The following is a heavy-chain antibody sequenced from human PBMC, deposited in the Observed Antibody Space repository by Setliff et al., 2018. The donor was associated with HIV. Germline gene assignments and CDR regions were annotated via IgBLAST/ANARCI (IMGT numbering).Heavy chain of an antibody. D-gene: IGHD4-17*01. Sequence: GGSLRLSCAASGFTFSYYTMHWIRQTPDNGLEWVAVISYDGNSQYYADSVKGRFTLSRDNFRNTLYLQMNSLGAEDTALYYCASPKDYGDFPPVGYFDYWGQGTLVTVSS. CDR3: ASPKDYGDFPPVGYFDY. CDR2: ISYDGNSQ. V-gene: IGHV3-30*04. J-gene: IGHJ4*02. CDR1: GFTFSYYT.